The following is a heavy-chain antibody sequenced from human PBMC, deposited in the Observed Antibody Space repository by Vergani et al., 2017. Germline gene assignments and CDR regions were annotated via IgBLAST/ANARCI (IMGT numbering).Heavy chain of an antibody. CDR2: INPNSGGT. CDR3: ARAGIAVAGTFDY. J-gene: IGHJ4*02. CDR1: GFTFTGYY. D-gene: IGHD6-19*01. Sequence: VQLVESGGGLVKPGGSLRLSCAASGFTFTGYYMHWVRQAPGQGLEWMGWINPNSGGTNYAQKFQGRVTMTRDTSISTAYMELSRLRSDDTAVYYCARAGIAVAGTFDYWGQGTLVTVSS. V-gene: IGHV1-2*02.